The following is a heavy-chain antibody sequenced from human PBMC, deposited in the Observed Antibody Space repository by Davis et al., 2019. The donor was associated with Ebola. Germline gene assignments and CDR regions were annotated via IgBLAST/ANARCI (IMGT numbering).Heavy chain of an antibody. Sequence: GESLKISCAASGFTVSSNYMSWVRQAPGKGLEWVSVIYSGGSTYYADSVKGRFTISRHNSKNTLYLQMNSLRAEDTAVYYCARGGSYYLYYMDVWGKGTTVTVSS. CDR3: ARGGSYYLYYMDV. J-gene: IGHJ6*03. D-gene: IGHD1-26*01. CDR2: IYSGGST. V-gene: IGHV3-53*04. CDR1: GFTVSSNY.